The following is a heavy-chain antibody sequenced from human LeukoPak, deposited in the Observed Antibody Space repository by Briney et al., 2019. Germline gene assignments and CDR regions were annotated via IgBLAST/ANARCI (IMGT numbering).Heavy chain of an antibody. J-gene: IGHJ4*02. V-gene: IGHV4-39*01. Sequence: PSETLSLTCTVSGGSISSSSYYWGRIRQPPGKGLEWIGSIYYSGSTYYHPSLKSRFTISVDTSKNKFSLKLSSVTAADTAVYYCVRGITMIVVAPFDYWGQGTLVTVSS. CDR2: IYYSGST. CDR1: GGSISSSSYY. CDR3: VRGITMIVVAPFDY. D-gene: IGHD3-22*01.